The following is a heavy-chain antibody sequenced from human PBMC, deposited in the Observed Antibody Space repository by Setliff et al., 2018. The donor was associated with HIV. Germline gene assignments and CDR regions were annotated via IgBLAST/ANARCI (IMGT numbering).Heavy chain of an antibody. V-gene: IGHV3-74*01. D-gene: IGHD2-2*01. CDR2: VSSDGSSK. Sequence: GGSLRLSCAASGFTFDTYWMHWVRQAPGKGLVWVSRVSSDGSSKTYADSVKDRFTISRDNARDSLYLQMNSLRADDTGVYYCVRDTTSGWMLTSWGQGTLVTVSS. CDR3: VRDTTSGWMLTS. J-gene: IGHJ4*02. CDR1: GFTFDTYW.